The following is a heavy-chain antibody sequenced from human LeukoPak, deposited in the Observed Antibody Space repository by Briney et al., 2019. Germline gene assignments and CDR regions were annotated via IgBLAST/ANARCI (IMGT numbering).Heavy chain of an antibody. V-gene: IGHV3-21*01. Sequence: PGGSLRLSCAASGFTFSSYSMNWVRQAPGKGLEWVSSISSGSSYIYYADSVKGRFTISRDNAKNSLYLQMNSLRAEDTAVYYCARADVVVVPAAIRTQYYYYYMDVWGKGTTVTVSS. J-gene: IGHJ6*03. CDR3: ARADVVVVPAAIRTQYYYYYMDV. CDR1: GFTFSSYS. D-gene: IGHD2-2*02. CDR2: ISSGSSYI.